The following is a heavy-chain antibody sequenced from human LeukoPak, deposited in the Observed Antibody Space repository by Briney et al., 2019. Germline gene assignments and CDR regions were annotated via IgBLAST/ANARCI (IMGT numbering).Heavy chain of an antibody. J-gene: IGHJ4*02. V-gene: IGHV5-51*01. CDR1: GYSFTSYW. CDR2: IYPGDSDA. CDR3: ARLAPPSDYYDSSGYYPVYYFDY. D-gene: IGHD3-22*01. Sequence: GESLKISCKGSGYSFTSYWIGWVRQMPGKGLEWMGIIYPGDSDARYSPSFQGQVTISAGKSISTAYLQWSSLKASDTAMYYCARLAPPSDYYDSSGYYPVYYFDYWGQGTLVTVSS.